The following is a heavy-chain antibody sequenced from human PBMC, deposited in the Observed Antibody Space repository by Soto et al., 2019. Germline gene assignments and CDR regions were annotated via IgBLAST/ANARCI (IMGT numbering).Heavy chain of an antibody. Sequence: SETLSLTCAVYGGSFSGYYWSWIRQPPGKGLEWIGEINHSGSTNYNPSLKSRVTISVDTSKNQFSLKLSSVTAADTAVYYCARGRIPDYWGQGTLVTVSS. CDR2: INHSGST. CDR3: ARGRIPDY. V-gene: IGHV4-34*01. CDR1: GGSFSGYY. J-gene: IGHJ4*02.